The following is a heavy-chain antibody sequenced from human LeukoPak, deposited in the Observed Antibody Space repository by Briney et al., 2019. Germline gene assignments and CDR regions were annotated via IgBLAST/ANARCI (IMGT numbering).Heavy chain of an antibody. V-gene: IGHV3-74*01. CDR2: INTDGSST. D-gene: IGHD6-6*01. Sequence: GGSLRLSCVASGFTFSIYWMQWVRQAPGKGLVWVSRINTDGSSTNYADSVKGRFTISRGNAKNTLHLQLNSLRAEDTAVYYCARGGLYSSSSSDYWGQGTLVTVSS. CDR1: GFTFSIYW. J-gene: IGHJ4*02. CDR3: ARGGLYSSSSSDY.